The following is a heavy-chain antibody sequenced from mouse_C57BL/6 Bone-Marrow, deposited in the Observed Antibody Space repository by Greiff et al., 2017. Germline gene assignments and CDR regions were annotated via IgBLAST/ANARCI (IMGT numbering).Heavy chain of an antibody. CDR3: ARDPPKDY. CDR1: GYTFTDYY. Sequence: EVQLQQSGPELVKPGASVKISCKASGYTFTDYYMNWVKQSHGKSLEWIGDINPNNGGTSYNQKFKGKATLTVDKSSSTAYMELRSLTSEDSAVYYCARDPPKDYWGQGTSVTVSS. V-gene: IGHV1-26*01. J-gene: IGHJ4*01. CDR2: INPNNGGT.